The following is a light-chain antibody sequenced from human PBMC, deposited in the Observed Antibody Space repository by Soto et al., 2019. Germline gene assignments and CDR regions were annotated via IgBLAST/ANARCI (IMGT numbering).Light chain of an antibody. CDR3: QRDYNNIRT. J-gene: IGKJ1*01. Sequence: DIKMYQPLISLSAHVRDSVTITCQASQSIASYVNWYQQKPGKAPKLLILGAVILQSGVPSRFSGSGSGTDFTLTISSLQPEDFATYYCQRDYNNIRTFCQGTKVDIK. V-gene: IGKV1-39*01. CDR1: QSIASY. CDR2: GAV.